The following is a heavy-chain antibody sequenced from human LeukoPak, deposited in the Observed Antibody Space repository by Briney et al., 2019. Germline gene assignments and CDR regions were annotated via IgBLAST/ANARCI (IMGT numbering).Heavy chain of an antibody. J-gene: IGHJ4*02. CDR3: ARPRYGSGSLDS. Sequence: SETLSLTCAVYGESFSGHYWTWIRQPPRTGMERIGDINHSGSTTSNPSLNNRVTISVDTSKSQFSLKLTSVTAADTAVYYCARPRYGSGSLDSWGQGTLVTVSS. CDR1: GESFSGHY. V-gene: IGHV4-34*01. CDR2: INHSGST. D-gene: IGHD3-10*01.